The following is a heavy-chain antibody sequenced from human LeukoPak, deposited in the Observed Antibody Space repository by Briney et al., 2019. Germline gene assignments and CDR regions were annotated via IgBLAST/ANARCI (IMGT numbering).Heavy chain of an antibody. J-gene: IGHJ4*02. D-gene: IGHD5-18*01. CDR3: ARRGHGYGSPFDY. CDR2: IYPNGNT. V-gene: IGHV3-66*04. Sequence: PGGSLRLSCAASGFTVSSNYMNWVRQAPGKGLEWVSVIYPNGNTFYTDSVKGRFTISRDNSKNTLDLQMNSLRAEDTAVYYCARRGHGYGSPFDYWGQGTLVTVSS. CDR1: GFTVSSNY.